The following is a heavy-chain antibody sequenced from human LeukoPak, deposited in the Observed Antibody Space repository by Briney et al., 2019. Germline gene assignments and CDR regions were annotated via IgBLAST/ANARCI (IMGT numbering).Heavy chain of an antibody. CDR2: IASDESST. J-gene: IGHJ4*02. Sequence: GGSLRLSCAASGFTFSSYWMNWVRQAPGKGLAWVSRIASDESSTTYADSVKGRFSISRDNAKNTLYLQMNSLRVEDTAVYYCARGRPHGNDYWGQGTLVTVSS. CDR3: ARGRPHGNDY. CDR1: GFTFSSYW. V-gene: IGHV3-74*01. D-gene: IGHD4-23*01.